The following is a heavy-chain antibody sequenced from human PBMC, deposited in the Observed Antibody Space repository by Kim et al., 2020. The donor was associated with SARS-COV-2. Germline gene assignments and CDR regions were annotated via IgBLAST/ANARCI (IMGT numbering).Heavy chain of an antibody. V-gene: IGHV1-69*04. Sequence: QAQKFQGRGTITADKSTRTVYMERSSLRSEDTALYYCARERARGGSEAFDMWGQGTMVTVSS. CDR3: ARERARGGSEAFDM. J-gene: IGHJ3*02. D-gene: IGHD2-15*01.